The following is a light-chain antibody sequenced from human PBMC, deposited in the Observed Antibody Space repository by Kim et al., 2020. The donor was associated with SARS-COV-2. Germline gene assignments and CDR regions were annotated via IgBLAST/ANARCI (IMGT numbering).Light chain of an antibody. V-gene: IGKV3-20*01. J-gene: IGKJ1*01. CDR3: QQYDTSPLT. CDR1: QSVSSSY. CDR2: GAS. Sequence: EIVLTQSPGTLSLSPGERATLSCRASQSVSSSYLAWYQQTPGQAPRLLIYGASSRATGIPDRFSGSGSGTDFTLTISRLEPEDFAVYYCQQYDTSPLTFGQGTKVDIK.